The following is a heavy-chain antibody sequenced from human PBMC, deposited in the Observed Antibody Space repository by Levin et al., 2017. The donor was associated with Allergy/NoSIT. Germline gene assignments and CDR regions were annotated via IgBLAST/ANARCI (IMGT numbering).Heavy chain of an antibody. V-gene: IGHV4-61*01. J-gene: IGHJ4*02. D-gene: IGHD1-26*01. CDR1: GGSVSSGSYY. CDR3: ASSVNQVGATTVFDY. Sequence: ASETLSLTCTVSGGSVSSGSYYWSWIRQPPGKGLEWIGYIYYSGSTNYNPSLKSRVTISVDTSKNQFSLKLSSVTAADTAVYYCASSVNQVGATTVFDYWGQGTLVTVSS. CDR2: IYYSGST.